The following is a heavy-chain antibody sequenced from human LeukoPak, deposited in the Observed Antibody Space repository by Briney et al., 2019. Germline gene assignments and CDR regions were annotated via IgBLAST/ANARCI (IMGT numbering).Heavy chain of an antibody. D-gene: IGHD6-13*01. V-gene: IGHV4-38-2*02. CDR2: IYHSGST. J-gene: IGHJ5*02. CDR1: GYSISSGYY. CDR3: ARAVTSSSSWYKWVNWFDP. Sequence: SETLSLTCTVSGYSISSGYYWGWIRQPPGKGLEWIGSIYHSGSTYYNPSLKSRVTISVDTSKNQFSLKLSSVTAADTAVYYCARAVTSSSSWYKWVNWFDPWGQGTLVTVSS.